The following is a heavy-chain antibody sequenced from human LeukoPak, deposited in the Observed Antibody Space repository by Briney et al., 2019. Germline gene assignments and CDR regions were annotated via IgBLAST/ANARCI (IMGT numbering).Heavy chain of an antibody. Sequence: SETLSLTCTVSGGSINRSSRYYWGWIRQPPGKGLEWIGSILYSGSTYYNPSLKSRVTISVDTSNNQFSLKLTSVTAADTAVYYCARHVPSTIFFNWFDPWGQGTLVTVSS. CDR1: GGSINRSSRYY. D-gene: IGHD3-3*01. J-gene: IGHJ5*02. V-gene: IGHV4-39*01. CDR2: ILYSGST. CDR3: ARHVPSTIFFNWFDP.